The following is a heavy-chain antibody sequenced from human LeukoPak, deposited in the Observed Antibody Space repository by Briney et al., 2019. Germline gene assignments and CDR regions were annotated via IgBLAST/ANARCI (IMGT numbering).Heavy chain of an antibody. CDR3: ATLSYRRFDY. CDR1: GLTFSRFW. Sequence: PGGSLRLSCAASGLTFSRFWMIWIRQAPGKGLEWVATINEDGNEKWYADSVKGRFTISRDNARNSLYLQMKSLRAEDTAVYYCATLSYRRFDYWGQGALVTVSS. J-gene: IGHJ4*02. D-gene: IGHD1-14*01. CDR2: INEDGNEK. V-gene: IGHV3-7*01.